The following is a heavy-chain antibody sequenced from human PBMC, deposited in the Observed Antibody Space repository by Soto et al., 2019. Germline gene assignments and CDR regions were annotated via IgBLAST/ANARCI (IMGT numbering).Heavy chain of an antibody. CDR3: ARDLGGYFTFDY. CDR1: GGSISSYY. CDR2: IYYSGST. Sequence: SETLSLTCTVSGGSISSYYWSWIRQPPGKGLEWIGYIYYSGSTNYNPSLKSRVTISVDTSKNQFSLKLSSVTAADTAVYYCARDLGGYFTFDYWGQGTLVTVSS. V-gene: IGHV4-59*01. D-gene: IGHD5-12*01. J-gene: IGHJ4*02.